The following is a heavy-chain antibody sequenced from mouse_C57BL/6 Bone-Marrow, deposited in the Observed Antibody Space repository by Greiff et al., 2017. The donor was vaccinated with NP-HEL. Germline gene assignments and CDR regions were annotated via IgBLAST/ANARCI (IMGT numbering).Heavy chain of an antibody. CDR1: GFNIKDDY. J-gene: IGHJ4*01. D-gene: IGHD1-1*01. V-gene: IGHV14-4*01. CDR3: TTFYYGSSTGLMDY. Sequence: VQLQQSGAELVRPGASVKLSCTASGFNIKDDYMHWVKQRPEQGLEWIGWIDPENGDTEYASKFQGKATITADTSSNTAYLQLSSRTSEDTAVYYCTTFYYGSSTGLMDYWGQGTSVTVSS. CDR2: IDPENGDT.